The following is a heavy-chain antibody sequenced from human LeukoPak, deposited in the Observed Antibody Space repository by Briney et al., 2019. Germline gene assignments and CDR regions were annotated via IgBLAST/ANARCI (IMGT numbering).Heavy chain of an antibody. D-gene: IGHD2-2*01. CDR2: MNPNSGNT. J-gene: IGHJ4*02. CDR3: ARGLEYQLPPDDY. CDR1: GGTFSSYA. V-gene: IGHV1-8*02. Sequence: ASVKVSCKAPGGTFSSYAINWVRQATGQGLEWMGWMNPNSGNTGYAQKFQGRVTMTRNTSISTAYMELSSLRSEDTAVYYCARGLEYQLPPDDYWGQGTLVTVSS.